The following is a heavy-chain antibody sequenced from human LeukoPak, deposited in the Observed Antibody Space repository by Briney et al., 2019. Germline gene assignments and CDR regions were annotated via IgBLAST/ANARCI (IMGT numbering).Heavy chain of an antibody. Sequence: SGPTLVNPTQTLTLTCTFSGFSLSTRAVVVGWIRQPPGKALEWLAFIYWSDDKRYSPSLTSRLTITRDTSKNQVVLTMTNMDPVDTATYYCAHRTSVTSVDYWGQGTLVTVSS. J-gene: IGHJ4*02. CDR2: IYWSDDK. D-gene: IGHD4-17*01. CDR1: GFSLSTRAVV. V-gene: IGHV2-5*01. CDR3: AHRTSVTSVDY.